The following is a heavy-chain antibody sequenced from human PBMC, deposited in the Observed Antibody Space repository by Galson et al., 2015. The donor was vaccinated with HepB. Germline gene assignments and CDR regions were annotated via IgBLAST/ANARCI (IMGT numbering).Heavy chain of an antibody. CDR2: ISGSGGNT. CDR3: AKSGARGFIMVKGFDY. Sequence: SLRLSCAASEFTFTDYAMSWVRQAPGKGLEWVSGISGSGGNTYYADSVKSRFTISRDNSKNTLYLQMNSLRAEDTAVYYCAKSGARGFIMVKGFDYWGRGTLVTVSS. J-gene: IGHJ4*02. D-gene: IGHD5-18*01. CDR1: EFTFTDYA. V-gene: IGHV3-23*01.